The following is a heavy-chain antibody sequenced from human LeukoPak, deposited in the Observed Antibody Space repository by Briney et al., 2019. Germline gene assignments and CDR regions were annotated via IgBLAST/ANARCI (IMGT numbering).Heavy chain of an antibody. CDR3: ARGPRITIFGAVHRRLDY. V-gene: IGHV1-46*01. D-gene: IGHD3-3*01. CDR2: INPSGGST. J-gene: IGHJ4*02. CDR1: GYTFTRYD. Sequence: ASVKVSCKASGYTFTRYDINWVRQAPGQGLEWMGIINPSGGSTSYAQKFQGRVTMTRDTSTSTVYMELSSLRSEDTAVYYCARGPRITIFGAVHRRLDYWGQGTLVTVSS.